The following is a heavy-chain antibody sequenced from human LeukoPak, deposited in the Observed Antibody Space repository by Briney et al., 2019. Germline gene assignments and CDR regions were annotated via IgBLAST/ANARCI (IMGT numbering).Heavy chain of an antibody. CDR2: IYYSGST. Sequence: SETLSLTCTVSGGSISSYYWSWIRQSPGKGLEWIGYIYYSGSTNYNPSLKSRVTISVDTSKNQFSLKLSSVTAADTAVYYCARGDDEEGNDYWGQGTLVTVSS. V-gene: IGHV4-59*01. D-gene: IGHD4-23*01. CDR3: ARGDDEEGNDY. J-gene: IGHJ4*02. CDR1: GGSISSYY.